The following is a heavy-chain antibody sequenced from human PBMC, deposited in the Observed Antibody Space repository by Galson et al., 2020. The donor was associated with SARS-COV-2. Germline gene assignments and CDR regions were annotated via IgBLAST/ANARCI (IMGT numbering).Heavy chain of an antibody. CDR1: GYTLTELS. V-gene: IGHV1-24*01. J-gene: IGHJ4*02. D-gene: IGHD2-21*02. CDR2: FDPEDGET. Sequence: ASVKVSCKVSGYTLTELSMHWVRQAPGKGLEWMGGFDPEDGETIYAQKFQGRVTMTEDTSTDTAYMELSSLRSEDTAVYYCATDFAYCGGDCYPRFASWGQGTLVTVSS. CDR3: ATDFAYCGGDCYPRFAS.